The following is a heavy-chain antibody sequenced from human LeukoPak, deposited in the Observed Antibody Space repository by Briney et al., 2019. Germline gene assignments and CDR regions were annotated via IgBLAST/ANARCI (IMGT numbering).Heavy chain of an antibody. Sequence: GGSLRLSCAASGFTVSSNYMSWVRQAPGKGLEWVSVIYSGGSTYYADSVKGRFTISRDNSKNTLYLQMISLRAEDTAVYYCARGPPYYYDSSGYGGMDVWGQGTTVTVSS. J-gene: IGHJ6*02. CDR1: GFTVSSNY. V-gene: IGHV3-66*01. D-gene: IGHD3-22*01. CDR2: IYSGGST. CDR3: ARGPPYYYDSSGYGGMDV.